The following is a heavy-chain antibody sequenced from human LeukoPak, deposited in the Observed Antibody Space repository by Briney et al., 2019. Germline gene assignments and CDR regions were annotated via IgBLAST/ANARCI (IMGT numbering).Heavy chain of an antibody. J-gene: IGHJ3*02. D-gene: IGHD1-26*01. CDR3: ARDGIDPRAFDI. V-gene: IGHV3-21*01. CDR1: GFTFSSYS. Sequence: GGSLRLSCAASGFTFSSYSMNWVRQAPGKGLEWVSSISSSSSYIYYADSVKGRFTISRDNAKNSLYLQMNSLRAEDTAVYYCARDGIDPRAFDIWGQGTMVTVSS. CDR2: ISSSSSYI.